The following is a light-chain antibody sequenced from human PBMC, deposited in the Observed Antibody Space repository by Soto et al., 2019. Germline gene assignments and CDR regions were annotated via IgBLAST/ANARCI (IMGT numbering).Light chain of an antibody. J-gene: IGLJ3*02. Sequence: QLVLTQSPSASASLGASVKLTCTLSSGHSSYAIAWHQQQPEKGPRYLMKLNSDGSHSKGDGIPDRFSGSSSGAERYLTISSLQSEDEADYYCQTWGTGPWLFGEGTKHTVL. CDR1: SGHSSYA. V-gene: IGLV4-69*01. CDR3: QTWGTGPWL. CDR2: LNSDGSH.